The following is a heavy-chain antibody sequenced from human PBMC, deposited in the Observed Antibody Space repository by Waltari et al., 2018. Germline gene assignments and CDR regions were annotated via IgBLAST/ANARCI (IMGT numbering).Heavy chain of an antibody. CDR3: IRPFEMGID. Sequence: EVQLVESGGALVQPGGSLQLSCAASGLIFSDYAIHWVRQASGKGPEWVGRIRSRTKGDATGYAESVQGRFTISRDDSKNTVYLEMNSLKTDDTAVYYCIRPFEMGIDWGRGTLVTVSS. V-gene: IGHV3-73*01. CDR2: IRSRTKGDAT. CDR1: GLIFSDYA. J-gene: IGHJ4*02. D-gene: IGHD7-27*01.